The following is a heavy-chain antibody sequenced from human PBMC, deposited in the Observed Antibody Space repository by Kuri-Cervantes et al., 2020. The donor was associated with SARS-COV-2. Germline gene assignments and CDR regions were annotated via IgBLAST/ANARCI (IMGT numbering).Heavy chain of an antibody. CDR1: GFTFSNYW. D-gene: IGHD3-3*01. V-gene: IGHV3-33*08. CDR3: ARDAWYYDFWSGYHSPSGYSYYFDY. Sequence: GESLKISCAASGFTFSNYWMYWVRQAPGKGLEWVAVIWYDGSNKYYADSVKGRFTISRDNSKNTLYLQMNSLRAEDTAVYYCARDAWYYDFWSGYHSPSGYSYYFDYWGQGTLVTVSS. J-gene: IGHJ4*02. CDR2: IWYDGSNK.